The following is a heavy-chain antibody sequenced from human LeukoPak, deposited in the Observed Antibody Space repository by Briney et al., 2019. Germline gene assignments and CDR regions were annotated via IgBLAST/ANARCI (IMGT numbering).Heavy chain of an antibody. CDR2: INPNSGGT. CDR1: GYTFTGYY. Sequence: ASVKLSCTASGYTFTGYYIHWVRQAPGQGLEWMGWINPNSGGTNYAQKFQGRVTMTRDTSISTAYMELSRLRSDDTAVYDCATYQYDSGTYLDYWGQGTLVTVSS. D-gene: IGHD3-10*01. J-gene: IGHJ4*02. V-gene: IGHV1-2*02. CDR3: ATYQYDSGTYLDY.